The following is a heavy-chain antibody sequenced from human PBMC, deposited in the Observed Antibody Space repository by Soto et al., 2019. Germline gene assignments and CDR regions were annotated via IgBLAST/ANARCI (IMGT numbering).Heavy chain of an antibody. D-gene: IGHD3-3*01. J-gene: IGHJ5*02. CDR2: ISHTGDT. Sequence: QLLLHESGPGLVKPSGTLSLTCTVSGGSITVSDFYWGWIRQPPGKVLDWVGPISHTGDTYYNPPLKSRLPMSLDAFTSQFPLKLTSVTAAAAAVYFCARPTRGPIPFFGWLTPVTSWGQGLLVTVSS. CDR1: GGSITVSDFY. CDR3: ARPTRGPIPFFGWLTPVTS. V-gene: IGHV4-39*01.